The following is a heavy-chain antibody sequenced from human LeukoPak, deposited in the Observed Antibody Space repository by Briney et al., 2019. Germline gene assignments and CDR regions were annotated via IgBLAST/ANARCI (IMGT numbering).Heavy chain of an antibody. V-gene: IGHV4-34*01. J-gene: IGHJ6*03. CDR3: ARGLITMVRGAPPYMDV. CDR1: GGSFSGYY. Sequence: SETLSLTCAVYGGSFSGYYWSWIRQPPGKGLEWIGEINHSGSTNYNPSLKSRVTISVDTSKNQFSLKLSSVTAADTVVYYCARGLITMVRGAPPYMDVWGKGTTVTVSS. CDR2: INHSGST. D-gene: IGHD3-10*01.